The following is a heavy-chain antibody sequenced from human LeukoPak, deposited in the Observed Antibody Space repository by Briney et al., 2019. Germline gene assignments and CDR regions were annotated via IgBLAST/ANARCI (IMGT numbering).Heavy chain of an antibody. Sequence: GGSLRLSCAASGFTFSSYGMHWVRQAPGKGLEWVSVIYSGGSTYYADSVKGRFTISRDNSKNMLYLQMNSLRAEDTAVYYCAREYYYGSGSYYLDYWGQGTLVTVSS. CDR2: IYSGGST. J-gene: IGHJ4*02. CDR1: GFTFSSYG. D-gene: IGHD3-10*01. V-gene: IGHV3-53*01. CDR3: AREYYYGSGSYYLDY.